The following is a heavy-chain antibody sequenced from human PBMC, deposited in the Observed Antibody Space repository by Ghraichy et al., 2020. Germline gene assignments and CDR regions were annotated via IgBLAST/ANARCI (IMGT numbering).Heavy chain of an antibody. CDR3: ARGGGGEWELPPWGVAY. Sequence: GGSLRLSCAASGFTFSSYWMHWVRQAPGKGLVWVSRINSDGSSTSYADSVKGRFTISRDNAKNTLYLQMNSLRAEDTAVYYCARGGGGEWELPPWGVAYWGQGTLVTVSS. CDR1: GFTFSSYW. CDR2: INSDGSST. J-gene: IGHJ4*02. D-gene: IGHD1-26*01. V-gene: IGHV3-74*01.